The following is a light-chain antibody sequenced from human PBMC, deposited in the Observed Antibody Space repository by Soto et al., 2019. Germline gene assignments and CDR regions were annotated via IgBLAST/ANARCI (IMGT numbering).Light chain of an antibody. Sequence: QSALTQPRSVSGSPGQSVTISCTGTSSDVGGYSYVSWYQQHPGKAPKLMIYDVSKRPSGVPDRFSGSKSGNTASLTISGLQAADEADYYCSLYTSENTYVFGTGTKVTVL. V-gene: IGLV2-11*01. CDR3: SLYTSENTYV. J-gene: IGLJ1*01. CDR2: DVS. CDR1: SSDVGGYSY.